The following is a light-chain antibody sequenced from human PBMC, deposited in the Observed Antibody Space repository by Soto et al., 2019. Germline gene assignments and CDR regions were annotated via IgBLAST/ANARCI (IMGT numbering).Light chain of an antibody. CDR2: EGS. CDR3: ISYTRGSTYV. J-gene: IGLJ1*01. V-gene: IGLV2-14*01. CDR1: RRDGGGYNY. Sequence: QSVLTQPASGAGAPGQSMTRSWTGTRRDGGGYNYVSWYQQHRGKAPKLIRYEGSSRPAEISTRFSGSKSGNTASLTISALPADDEADYYCISYTRGSTYVFGTGTQVTVL.